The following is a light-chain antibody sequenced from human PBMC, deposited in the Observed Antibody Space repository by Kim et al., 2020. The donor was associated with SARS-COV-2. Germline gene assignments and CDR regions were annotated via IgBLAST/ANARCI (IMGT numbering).Light chain of an antibody. V-gene: IGLV1-44*01. Sequence: GQRITISCFGSSSNNVSNTVNRYQQLPRTAPRLIIYRNNQQPSKFPDRFSGSKSGTSDSLAISGIKSEDEADYYCGAWDDRLNGWLIGGGTKLNVL. CDR2: RNN. J-gene: IGLJ3*02. CDR1: SSNNVSNT. CDR3: GAWDDRLNGWL.